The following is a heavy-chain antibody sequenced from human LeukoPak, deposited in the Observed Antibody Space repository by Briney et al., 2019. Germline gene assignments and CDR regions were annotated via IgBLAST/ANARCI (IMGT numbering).Heavy chain of an antibody. V-gene: IGHV3-53*01. D-gene: IGHD3-22*01. CDR3: ARDYYDSSGYYHFDY. CDR1: GFTVSSNY. J-gene: IGHJ4*02. Sequence: GGSLRLSCAASGFTVSSNYMSWVRQAPGKGLEWVSVIYSGGSTYYADSVKGRFTISRDNSKNTLYLQINSLRAEDTAVYYCARDYYDSSGYYHFDYWGQGTLVTVSS. CDR2: IYSGGST.